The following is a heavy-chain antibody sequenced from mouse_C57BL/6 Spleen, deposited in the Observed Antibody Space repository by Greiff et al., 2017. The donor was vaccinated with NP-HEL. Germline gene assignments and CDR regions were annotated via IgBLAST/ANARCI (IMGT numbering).Heavy chain of an antibody. Sequence: QVQLQQPGAELVMPGASVKLSCKASGYTFTSYWMHWVKQRPGQGLEWIGEIDPSDSYTNYNQKFKGKSTLTVDKSSSTAYMQLSSLTSEDAAVYYCARNYGNYGSYWYFDGWGTGTTVTVSS. CDR1: GYTFTSYW. CDR2: IDPSDSYT. D-gene: IGHD2-1*01. V-gene: IGHV1-69*01. CDR3: ARNYGNYGSYWYFDG. J-gene: IGHJ1*03.